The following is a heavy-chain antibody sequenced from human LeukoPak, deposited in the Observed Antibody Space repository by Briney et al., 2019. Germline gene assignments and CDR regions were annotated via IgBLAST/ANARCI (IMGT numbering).Heavy chain of an antibody. V-gene: IGHV4-61*02. CDR2: IYTSGST. D-gene: IGHD6-6*01. Sequence: SQTLSLTCTVSGGSISSGSYYWSWIRQPAGKGLEWIGRIYTSGSTNYNPSLKSRVTISVDTSKNQFSLKLSSVTAADTAVYYCARDRGSPPYSSSSQYYYYYYYMDVWGKGTTVTVSS. CDR3: ARDRGSPPYSSSSQYYYYYYYMDV. CDR1: GGSISSGSYY. J-gene: IGHJ6*03.